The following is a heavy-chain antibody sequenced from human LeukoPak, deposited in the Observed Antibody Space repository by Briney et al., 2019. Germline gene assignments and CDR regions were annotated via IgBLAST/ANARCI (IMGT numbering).Heavy chain of an antibody. Sequence: PSETLSLTCTVSGGSISSGSYYWSWIRQPAGKGLEWIGRIYTSGSTNYNPSLKSRVTISVDTSKDQFSLKLSSVTAADTAVYYCVRGSGSYRADFDIWGQGTMVTVSS. CDR1: GGSISSGSYY. D-gene: IGHD1-26*01. J-gene: IGHJ3*02. CDR3: VRGSGSYRADFDI. CDR2: IYTSGST. V-gene: IGHV4-61*02.